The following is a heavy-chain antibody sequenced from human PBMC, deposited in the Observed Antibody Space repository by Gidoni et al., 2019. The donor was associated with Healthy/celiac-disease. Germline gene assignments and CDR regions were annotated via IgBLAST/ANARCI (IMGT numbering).Heavy chain of an antibody. CDR1: GFTFSSYA. CDR2: ISGSGGST. J-gene: IGHJ6*02. Sequence: EVQLLESGGGLVQPGGSLRLSCAASGFTFSSYAMSWVRQAPGKGLEWVSAISGSGGSTYYADSVKGRFTISRDNSKNTLYLQMNSLRAEDTAVYYCVICSYSYYYYGMDVWGQGTTVTVSS. V-gene: IGHV3-23*01. CDR3: VICSYSYYYYGMDV. D-gene: IGHD2-15*01.